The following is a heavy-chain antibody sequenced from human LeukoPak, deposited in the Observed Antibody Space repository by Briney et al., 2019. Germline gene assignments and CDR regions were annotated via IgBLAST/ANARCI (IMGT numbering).Heavy chain of an antibody. Sequence: GGSLRLSSAASGFTFSSCDMHWVRQATGTCLQWVSAIGTAGDTYYPGSVKGRFTISRENAKNSLYLKMNSLRAGDTAVYYCARVGSSWSDFDYWGQGTLVTVSS. J-gene: IGHJ4*02. CDR3: ARVGSSWSDFDY. CDR2: IGTAGDT. V-gene: IGHV3-13*01. D-gene: IGHD6-13*01. CDR1: GFTFSSCD.